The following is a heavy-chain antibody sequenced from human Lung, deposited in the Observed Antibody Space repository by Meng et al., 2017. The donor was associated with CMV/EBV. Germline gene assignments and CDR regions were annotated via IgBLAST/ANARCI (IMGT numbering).Heavy chain of an antibody. CDR2: ISTNTGTP. Sequence: RPRASVKVSCTASVYTFSTYTINWVRQPHGRVLEWMGWISTNTGTPTYTQCFTGRFVFSLDTSVSTAYLQISSLKADDTAVYYCARGGNFDPWGQGTLVTVSS. V-gene: IGHV7-4-1*02. J-gene: IGHJ5*02. CDR3: ARGGNFDP. CDR1: VYTFSTYT. D-gene: IGHD2/OR15-2a*01.